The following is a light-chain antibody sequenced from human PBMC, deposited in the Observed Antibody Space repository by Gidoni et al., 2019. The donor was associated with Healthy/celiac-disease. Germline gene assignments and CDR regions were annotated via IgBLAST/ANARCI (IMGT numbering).Light chain of an antibody. CDR2: DAS. V-gene: IGKV3D-20*01. CDR3: QQYDSSPPWT. J-gene: IGKJ1*01. Sequence: IVLTQTPATLSLSPGERATIRCGPSQSVSSSYLAWYQQKPGLAPRLLIYDASSRATGIPDRFSCSGSGTDFTLTISSLESEDFAVVYCQQYDSSPPWTFGQGTKVEIK. CDR1: QSVSSSY.